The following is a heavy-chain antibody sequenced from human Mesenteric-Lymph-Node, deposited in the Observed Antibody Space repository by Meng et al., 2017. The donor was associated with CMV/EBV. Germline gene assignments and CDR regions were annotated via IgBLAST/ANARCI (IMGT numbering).Heavy chain of an antibody. J-gene: IGHJ4*02. CDR3: AREESQIFGVVLRY. Sequence: ASVKVSCKASGYTFTSYGISWVRQAPGQGLEWMGWISAYNGNTNYAQKLQGRVTITADKSTSTAYMELSSLRSEDTAVYYCAREESQIFGVVLRYWGQGTLVTVSS. V-gene: IGHV1-18*01. D-gene: IGHD3-3*01. CDR1: GYTFTSYG. CDR2: ISAYNGNT.